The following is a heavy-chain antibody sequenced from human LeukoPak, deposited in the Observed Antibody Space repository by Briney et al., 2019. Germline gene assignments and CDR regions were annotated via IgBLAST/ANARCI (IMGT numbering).Heavy chain of an antibody. CDR2: IHHSGTT. CDR1: GGSISSYY. D-gene: IGHD3-10*01. V-gene: IGHV4-34*01. CDR3: ARNRYYYGSGTYGVPNWFDP. Sequence: SETLSLTCTVSGGSISSYYWSWIRQPPGKGLEWIGEIHHSGTTNYNPSLKSRVTISVDTSKNQFSLKLSSVTAADTAVYYCARNRYYYGSGTYGVPNWFDPWGQGTLVTVSS. J-gene: IGHJ5*02.